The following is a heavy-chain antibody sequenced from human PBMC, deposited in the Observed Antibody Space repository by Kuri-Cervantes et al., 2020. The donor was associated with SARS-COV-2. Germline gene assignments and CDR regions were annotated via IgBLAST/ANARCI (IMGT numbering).Heavy chain of an antibody. CDR3: ARSIIAVAGFGGRDY. D-gene: IGHD6-19*01. CDR1: GFTVSSNY. V-gene: IGHV3-53*01. Sequence: GGSLRLSCAASGFTVSSNYMSWVRQAPGKGLEWVSVIYSGGSTYYADSVKGRFTTPRDNSKNTLYLQMNSLRAEDTAVYYCARSIIAVAGFGGRDYWGQGTLVTVSS. J-gene: IGHJ4*02. CDR2: IYSGGST.